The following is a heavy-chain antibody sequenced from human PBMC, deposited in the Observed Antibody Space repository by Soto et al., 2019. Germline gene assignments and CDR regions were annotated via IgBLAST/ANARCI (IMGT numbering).Heavy chain of an antibody. D-gene: IGHD3-3*01. Sequence: SETLSLTCTVSGGSISCHYWSWIRQPPGKGLQYIGYISYSGSTNYNPSLKSRVTISVDTSNNQFSLRLGSVTAADTAVYYCARDVGLQHDTGYYDFWSGKNNWFDPWGQGILVTVSS. J-gene: IGHJ5*02. V-gene: IGHV4-59*11. CDR3: ARDVGLQHDTGYYDFWSGKNNWFDP. CDR2: ISYSGST. CDR1: GGSISCHY.